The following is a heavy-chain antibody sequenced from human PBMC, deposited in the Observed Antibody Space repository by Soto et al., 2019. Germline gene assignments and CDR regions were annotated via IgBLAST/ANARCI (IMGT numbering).Heavy chain of an antibody. CDR1: GGTFSSYA. Sequence: GASVKVSCKASGGTFSSYAISWVRQAPGQGLEWMGGIIPIFGTANYAQKFQGRATITADESTSTAYMELSSLRSEDTAVYYCARQNYDSSGYYQSYYFDYWGQGTLVTVSS. J-gene: IGHJ4*02. CDR3: ARQNYDSSGYYQSYYFDY. D-gene: IGHD3-22*01. V-gene: IGHV1-69*13. CDR2: IIPIFGTA.